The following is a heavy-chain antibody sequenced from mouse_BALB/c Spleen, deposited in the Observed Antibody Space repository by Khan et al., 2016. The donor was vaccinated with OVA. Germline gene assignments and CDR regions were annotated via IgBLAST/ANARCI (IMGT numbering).Heavy chain of an antibody. CDR2: INTYTGEP. CDR1: GYTFTNYG. CDR3: ARPPCFSYTLDY. J-gene: IGHJ4*01. Sequence: QIQLVQSGPELKKPGETVKISCKASGYTFTNYGMNWVKQSPGKALKWMGWINTYTGEPTYADDFKGRFAFSLETSATTAYLQINNLKNEDKATXFCARPPCFSYTLDYWGQGTSVTVSS. V-gene: IGHV9-1*02.